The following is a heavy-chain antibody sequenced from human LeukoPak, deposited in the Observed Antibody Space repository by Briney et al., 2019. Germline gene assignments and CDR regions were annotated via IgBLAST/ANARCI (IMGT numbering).Heavy chain of an antibody. J-gene: IGHJ4*02. CDR3: AKVKTYRNFDY. V-gene: IGHV3-23*01. Sequence: GGSLRLSCAASGFTFSNYAMNWVRQAPGKGLEWVSVISVDGSTTYYADSVKGRFTISRDNSMNTLYLQMNSLRAEDTAVYYCAKVKTYRNFDYWGQGTLVTVSS. D-gene: IGHD3-16*02. CDR1: GFTFSNYA. CDR2: ISVDGSTT.